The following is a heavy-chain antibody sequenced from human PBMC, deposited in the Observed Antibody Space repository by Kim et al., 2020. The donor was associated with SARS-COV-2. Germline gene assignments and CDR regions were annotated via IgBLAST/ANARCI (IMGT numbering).Heavy chain of an antibody. D-gene: IGHD2-2*01. CDR3: ARTEGYCSRTTCYGSSWSFDY. CDR1: GYTFTSYF. Sequence: ASVKVSCKASGYTFTSYFMHWVRQAPGQGLEWMGIINPAGDTTTYAQKFQGRVTMTRDTSTSTVYMELSSLRSEDTAVYYCARTEGYCSRTTCYGSSWSFDYWGQGTLVTVSS. CDR2: INPAGDTT. J-gene: IGHJ4*02. V-gene: IGHV1-46*01.